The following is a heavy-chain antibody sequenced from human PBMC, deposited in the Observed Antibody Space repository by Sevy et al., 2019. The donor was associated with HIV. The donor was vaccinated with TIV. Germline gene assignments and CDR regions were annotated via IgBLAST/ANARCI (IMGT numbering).Heavy chain of an antibody. CDR2: ISSYNGNT. Sequence: ASVKVSCKASGYTFTNYGISWVRQAPGQGLEWMGWISSYNGNTNYAQKFQGRVTMTRDTSISTAYMELSRLRSDDTAVYYCARDFRYDYGDPKLRYFDYWGQGTLVTVSS. J-gene: IGHJ4*02. D-gene: IGHD4-17*01. CDR1: GYTFTNYG. CDR3: ARDFRYDYGDPKLRYFDY. V-gene: IGHV1-18*04.